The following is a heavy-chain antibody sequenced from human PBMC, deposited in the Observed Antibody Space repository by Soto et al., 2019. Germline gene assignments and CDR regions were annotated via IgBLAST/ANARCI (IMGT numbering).Heavy chain of an antibody. D-gene: IGHD3-10*01. CDR2: IYHSGST. CDR1: GGSIGGGGDS. J-gene: IGHJ5*02. V-gene: IGHV4-30-2*01. CDR3: ARAKDYYGSGSYRGVNWFDP. Sequence: SEPLSDTCAVSGGSIGGGGDSWSWIRQPPGKGLEWIGYIYHSGSTYYNPSLKSRVTISVDRSKNQFSLKLSSVTAADTAVYYCARAKDYYGSGSYRGVNWFDPCGQGTLVTVSS.